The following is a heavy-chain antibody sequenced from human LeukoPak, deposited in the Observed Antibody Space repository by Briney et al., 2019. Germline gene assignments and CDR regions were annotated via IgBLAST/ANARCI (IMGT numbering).Heavy chain of an antibody. CDR2: IKSKTDGGTT. CDR1: GFTFSNAW. J-gene: IGHJ6*03. V-gene: IGHV3-15*01. Sequence: GGSLRLSCAASGFTFSNAWMSWVRQAPGKGLEWVGRIKSKTDGGTTDYAAPVKGRFTISRDDSKNTLYLQVNSLSSEDTAVYYCARDGSGTYSYYMDVWGRGTTVTVSS. D-gene: IGHD3-10*01. CDR3: ARDGSGTYSYYMDV.